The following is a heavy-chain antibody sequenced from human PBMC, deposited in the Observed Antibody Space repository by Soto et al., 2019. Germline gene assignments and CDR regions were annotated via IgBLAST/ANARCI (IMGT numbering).Heavy chain of an antibody. CDR3: ARDYDFWSGPNWFDP. V-gene: IGHV1-18*04. Sequence: ASVKVSCKASGYTFTSYGISWVRQAPGQGLEWMGWISAYNGNTNYAQRLQGRVTMTTDTSTSTAYMELRSLRSDDTAVYYCARDYDFWSGPNWFDPWGQGTLVTVSS. CDR1: GYTFTSYG. J-gene: IGHJ5*02. CDR2: ISAYNGNT. D-gene: IGHD3-3*01.